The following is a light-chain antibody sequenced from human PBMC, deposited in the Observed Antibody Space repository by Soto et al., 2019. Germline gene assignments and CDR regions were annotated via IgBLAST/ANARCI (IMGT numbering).Light chain of an antibody. CDR1: SSNIGAGYD. CDR2: GNS. J-gene: IGLJ2*01. Sequence: QSVLTQPPSVSGAPGQRVTISCTGSSSNIGAGYDVHWYQQLPGKAPKLRIYGNSNRPSGVADRFSGSKSGTSASLAITGLQAGEEGGYCCQAYDSGVSKVVFGGGTKPTVL. V-gene: IGLV1-40*01. CDR3: QAYDSGVSKVV.